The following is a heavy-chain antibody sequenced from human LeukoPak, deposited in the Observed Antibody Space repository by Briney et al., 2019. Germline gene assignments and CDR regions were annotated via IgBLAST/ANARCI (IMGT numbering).Heavy chain of an antibody. V-gene: IGHV3-23*01. CDR3: AKGAYYHGSGRYFDY. CDR1: LLTFSSYA. CDR2: ISGSGGAT. D-gene: IGHD3-10*01. Sequence: GESLRQSCAAHLLTFSSYALTSVRKAPGKRPPSVSSISGSGGATYSAASVKGRFTMSRDNSKNTLYLQMNSLGAEDTAVYYCAKGAYYHGSGRYFDYWGQGTLVTVSS. J-gene: IGHJ4*02.